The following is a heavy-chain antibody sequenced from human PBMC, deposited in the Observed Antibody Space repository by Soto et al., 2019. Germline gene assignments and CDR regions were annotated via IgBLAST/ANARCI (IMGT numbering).Heavy chain of an antibody. CDR2: IYTSGST. J-gene: IGHJ6*02. Sequence: QVQLQESGPGLVKPSETLSLTCTVSGGSISSYYWSWIRQPAGKGLEWIGRIYTSGSTNYNPSLKSRVTMSVDTSKNQFSLKLSSVTAADTAVYYCARSGGITIFGVVSEYYGMDVWGQGTTVTVSS. V-gene: IGHV4-4*07. CDR1: GGSISSYY. CDR3: ARSGGITIFGVVSEYYGMDV. D-gene: IGHD3-3*01.